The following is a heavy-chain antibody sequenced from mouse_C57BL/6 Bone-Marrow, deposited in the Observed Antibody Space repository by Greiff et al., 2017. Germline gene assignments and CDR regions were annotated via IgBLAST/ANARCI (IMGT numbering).Heavy chain of an antibody. CDR3: ARSLSYPWYFDV. CDR1: GYTFTSYT. CDR2: INPSSGYT. D-gene: IGHD6-1*01. J-gene: IGHJ1*03. V-gene: IGHV1-4*01. Sequence: VKLQQSGAELARPGASVKMSCKASGYTFTSYTMHWVKQRPGQGLEWIGYINPSSGYTKYNQKFKDKATLTADKSSSTAYMQLSSLTSEDSAVYYCARSLSYPWYFDVWGTGTTVTVST.